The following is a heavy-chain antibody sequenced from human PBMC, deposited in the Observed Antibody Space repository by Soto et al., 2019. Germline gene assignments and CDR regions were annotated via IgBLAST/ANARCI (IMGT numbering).Heavy chain of an antibody. D-gene: IGHD5-18*01. V-gene: IGHV2-5*02. J-gene: IGHJ4*02. Sequence: QITLKESGPTLVKPTQTLTLTCTFSGFSLSTRGVAVGWFRQPPGKALEWLALIYWDEDKWYSPPLKSRLTITDDTSTNQVVLTITKMDPGDTSTYYCAHSPRGYAYYFDYWGQGTLVTVSS. CDR2: IYWDEDK. CDR3: AHSPRGYAYYFDY. CDR1: GFSLSTRGVA.